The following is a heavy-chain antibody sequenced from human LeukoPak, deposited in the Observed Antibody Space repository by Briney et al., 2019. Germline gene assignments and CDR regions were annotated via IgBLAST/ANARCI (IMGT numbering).Heavy chain of an antibody. D-gene: IGHD6-13*01. V-gene: IGHV3-23*01. CDR3: AKERIAAAGYYFDY. Sequence: GGSLRLSCALSGFTLSSYAMSCVPQAPGKEREAVSAISGSGGRTYYAASVKGRFTISRDNSKNTLYLQMNSLRAEDTAVYYCAKERIAAAGYYFDYWGQGTLVTVSS. CDR2: ISGSGGRT. CDR1: GFTLSSYA. J-gene: IGHJ4*02.